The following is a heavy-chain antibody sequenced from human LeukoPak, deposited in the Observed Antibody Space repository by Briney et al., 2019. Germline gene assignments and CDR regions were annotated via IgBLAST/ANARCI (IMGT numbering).Heavy chain of an antibody. Sequence: GGSLRLSCAVSGFTFRGFWMSWVRQAPGKGLEWVANIKEDGSEKYYVDSVKGRFTISRDNAKNSQHLQMNSLRAEDTAVYYCARARGSYGYYFDNWGQGTLVAASS. CDR1: GFTFRGFW. D-gene: IGHD1-26*01. V-gene: IGHV3-7*01. CDR3: ARARGSYGYYFDN. J-gene: IGHJ4*02. CDR2: IKEDGSEK.